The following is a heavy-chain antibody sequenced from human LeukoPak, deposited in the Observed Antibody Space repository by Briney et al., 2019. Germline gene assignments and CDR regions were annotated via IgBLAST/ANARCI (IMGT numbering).Heavy chain of an antibody. J-gene: IGHJ4*02. CDR3: AKDPNPLYDLWSGYK. Sequence: GGSLRLSCAASGFTLPGHTMTWLRKAPGKGLEWVSIIGGRDDRTYYADFVKGWFTISRDTSKNILYLQMNNLRAEDTAVYYCAKDPNPLYDLWSGYKWGQGTLVTVSS. CDR2: IGGRDDRT. CDR1: GFTLPGHT. D-gene: IGHD3-3*01. V-gene: IGHV3-23*01.